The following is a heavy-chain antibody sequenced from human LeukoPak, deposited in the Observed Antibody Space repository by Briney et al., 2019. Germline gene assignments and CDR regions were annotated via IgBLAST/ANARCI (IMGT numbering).Heavy chain of an antibody. Sequence: SETLSLTCTVSGGSVSSGSYYWSSIRQPPGKGLEWIGYIYYSGSTNYNPSLKSRVTISVDTSKNQFSLKLSSVTAADTAVYYCARDGGPVAGTTRWNYYYGMDVWGKGTTVTVSS. CDR2: IYYSGST. CDR3: ARDGGPVAGTTRWNYYYGMDV. V-gene: IGHV4-61*01. CDR1: GGSVSSGSYY. D-gene: IGHD6-19*01. J-gene: IGHJ6*04.